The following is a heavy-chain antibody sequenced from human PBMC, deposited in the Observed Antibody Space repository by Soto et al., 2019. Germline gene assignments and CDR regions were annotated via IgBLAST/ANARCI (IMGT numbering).Heavy chain of an antibody. CDR3: NRGSEYDFWCGYL. CDR1: GGTSTRYA. CDR2: IVPMFGTS. D-gene: IGHD3-3*01. V-gene: IGHV1-69*06. Sequence: QERLVQSGAEVRKPGSSVKVSCKVTGGTSTRYAINWVRQAPGQGLEWMGGIVPMFGTSKYAQKFQARVTITADTSTNRCYMELRSLRSEDTAVYYCNRGSEYDFWCGYLWGQGTLVSVSS. J-gene: IGHJ4*02.